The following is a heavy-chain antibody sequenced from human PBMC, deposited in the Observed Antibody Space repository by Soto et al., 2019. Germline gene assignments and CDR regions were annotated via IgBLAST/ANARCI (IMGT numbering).Heavy chain of an antibody. V-gene: IGHV6-1*01. Sequence: PSQTLSLTCAISGDSISTYSSGWNWIRHSPSRGLELLGRTYYRSKWFTDYAVSVKNRITINPDTSHNQISLQLNSVTPEDTAVYYCARGGGVPDYWGQGTLVTVSS. D-gene: IGHD3-16*01. CDR3: ARGGGVPDY. J-gene: IGHJ4*02. CDR1: GDSISTYSSG. CDR2: TYYRSKWFT.